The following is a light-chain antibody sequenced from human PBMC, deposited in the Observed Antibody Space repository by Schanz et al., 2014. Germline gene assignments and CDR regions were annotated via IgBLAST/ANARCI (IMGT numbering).Light chain of an antibody. CDR3: QQYGSSPLT. Sequence: EIVLTQSPGTLSLSPGETATLSCRASETVNGRFLAWYQQKPGQAPRLLIYNASRRATGIPDRFSGSGSGTDFTLTISRLEPEDFAVYYCQQYGSSPLTFGQGTRLEIK. CDR2: NAS. J-gene: IGKJ5*01. V-gene: IGKV3-20*01. CDR1: ETVNGRF.